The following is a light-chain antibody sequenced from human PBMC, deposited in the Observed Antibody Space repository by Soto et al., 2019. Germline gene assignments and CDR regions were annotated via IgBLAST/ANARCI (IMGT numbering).Light chain of an antibody. J-gene: IGLJ3*02. V-gene: IGLV1-51*01. Sequence: QSVLTQPPSVSAAPGQKVTISCSGSRSNIGNNYVAWYQQFPGTVPKLLIYNNNGRPSGTPDRFSGSASGTSATLTITGLQTGDEADYFCVTWDTSLPTGVIGGGTKLTVL. CDR2: NNN. CDR1: RSNIGNNY. CDR3: VTWDTSLPTGV.